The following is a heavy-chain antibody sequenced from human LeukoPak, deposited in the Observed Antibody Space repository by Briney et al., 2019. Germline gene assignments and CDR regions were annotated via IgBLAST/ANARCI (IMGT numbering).Heavy chain of an antibody. J-gene: IGHJ6*03. Sequence: GASVKVSCKASGYSFTNFDINWVRQATGQGLEWMGWMNPNSGNKGYAQKFQGRVTMTMNTSITTAYMELSSLRSEDTAGYYVARGPKGRGDYNYMDVWGRGTTVTVSS. CDR1: GYSFTNFD. CDR3: ARGPKGRGDYNYMDV. D-gene: IGHD3-10*01. CDR2: MNPNSGNK. V-gene: IGHV1-8*01.